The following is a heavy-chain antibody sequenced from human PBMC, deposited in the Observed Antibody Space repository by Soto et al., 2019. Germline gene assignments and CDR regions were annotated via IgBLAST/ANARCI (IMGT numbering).Heavy chain of an antibody. V-gene: IGHV3-33*01. CDR1: GGPCSSYG. Sequence: PVGALRLSFASSGGPCSSYGVCWARQAPGKGLEWVAMTWYEGSEKYYADSVKGRFTISRDNPKTPLYLQMNSLRAEDTAVYYCARVRSVVTPYGMDVWAQGTTVTVS. J-gene: IGHJ6*02. CDR2: TWYEGSEK. CDR3: ARVRSVVTPYGMDV. D-gene: IGHD3-22*01.